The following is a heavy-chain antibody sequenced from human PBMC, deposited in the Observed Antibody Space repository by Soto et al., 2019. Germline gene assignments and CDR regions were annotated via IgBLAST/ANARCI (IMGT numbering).Heavy chain of an antibody. CDR2: IYYSGST. V-gene: IGHV4-59*01. CDR3: ASSSGWYLGSEYFDY. CDR1: GGSISSYY. D-gene: IGHD6-19*01. Sequence: LSLTCTVSGGSISSYYWSWIRQPPGKGLEWIGYIYYSGSTNYNPSLKSRVTISVDTSKNQFSLKLSSVTAADTAVYYCASSSGWYLGSEYFDYWGQGTLVTVSS. J-gene: IGHJ4*02.